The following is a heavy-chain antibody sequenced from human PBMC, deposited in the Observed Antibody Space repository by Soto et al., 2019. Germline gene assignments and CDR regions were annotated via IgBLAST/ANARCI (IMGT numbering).Heavy chain of an antibody. Sequence: GGSLRLSCAASGFTFSSYAMSWVRQAPGKGLEWVSALSGSGGTTYYADSVKGRFTISRDNSNNTLYLQMNSLRAEDTAVYYCAKDGGRTYLECFDYWGQGTLVTVSS. V-gene: IGHV3-23*01. D-gene: IGHD3-16*01. J-gene: IGHJ4*02. CDR2: LSGSGGTT. CDR3: AKDGGRTYLECFDY. CDR1: GFTFSSYA.